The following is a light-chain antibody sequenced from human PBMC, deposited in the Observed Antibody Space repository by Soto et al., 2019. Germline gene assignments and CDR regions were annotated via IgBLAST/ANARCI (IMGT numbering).Light chain of an antibody. CDR1: SSNIGSNT. Sequence: QSALTQPPSASGTPGQRVTISCSGSSSNIGSNTVDWYQQVPGTAPKLLIYSNTQRTSGVPDRFSAYKSGPSASLAISGLQSEDEAAYYCAAWADSLNGVVFGGGTQLTVL. CDR2: SNT. V-gene: IGLV1-44*01. CDR3: AAWADSLNGVV. J-gene: IGLJ2*01.